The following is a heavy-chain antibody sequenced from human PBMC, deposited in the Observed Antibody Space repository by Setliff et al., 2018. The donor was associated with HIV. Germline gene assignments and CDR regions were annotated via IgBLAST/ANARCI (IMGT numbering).Heavy chain of an antibody. CDR2: IFHSGST. CDR3: ARGPNLLTHYYDSSGYAVGYSDH. Sequence: TLSLTCAVSGGSISSSNWWSWVRQPPGKGLEWIGEIFHSGSTNYNPSLKSRVTILVDKSKNQLSLRLSSVTAADTAVYYCARGPNLLTHYYDSSGYAVGYSDHWGQGTLVTVSS. J-gene: IGHJ4*02. D-gene: IGHD3-22*01. CDR1: GGSISSSNW. V-gene: IGHV4-4*02.